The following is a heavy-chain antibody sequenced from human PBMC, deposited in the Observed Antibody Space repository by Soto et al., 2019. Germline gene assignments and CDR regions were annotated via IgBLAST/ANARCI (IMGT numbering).Heavy chain of an antibody. CDR2: VSGSGDST. CDR3: AKAGSPDYYYYGMGV. J-gene: IGHJ6*02. V-gene: IGHV3-23*01. CDR1: GFTFSSYA. Sequence: EVQLLESGGGLVQPGGSLRLSCAASGFTFSSYAMNWVRQAPGKGLEWVSGVSGSGDSTYYADSVKGRFTISRDNSKNTLYLQMNSLRAEDTALYYCAKAGSPDYYYYGMGVWGQGTTVTVSS. D-gene: IGHD3-10*01.